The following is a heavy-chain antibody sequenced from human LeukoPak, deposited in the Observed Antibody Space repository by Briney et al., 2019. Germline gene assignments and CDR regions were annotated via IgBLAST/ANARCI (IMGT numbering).Heavy chain of an antibody. V-gene: IGHV5-51*01. J-gene: IGHJ4*02. CDR1: GYSFTSYW. Sequence: GESLKISFKGSGYSFTSYWIGWVRQMPGKGLEWMGIIYPGDSDTRYSPSFQGQVTISVDKSISTAYLQWSSLKASDTAMYYCARVVMITFGGVTPEGYFDYWGQGTLVTVSS. D-gene: IGHD3-16*01. CDR3: ARVVMITFGGVTPEGYFDY. CDR2: IYPGDSDT.